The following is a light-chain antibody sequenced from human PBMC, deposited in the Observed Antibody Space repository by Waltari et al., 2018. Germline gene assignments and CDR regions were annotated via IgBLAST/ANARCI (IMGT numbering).Light chain of an antibody. CDR2: WAS. J-gene: IGKJ1*01. V-gene: IGKV4-1*01. CDR3: HQYYATPPDGKT. CDR1: QIVLYSSNNKNY. Sequence: IVMTQSPDSLAVSPGERATINCKSSQIVLYSSNNKNYLACYQQKAGQPPKLLIYWASTRESGVPDRFSGSGSGTDFTLTISSLQAEDVAVYYCHQYYATPPDGKTFGQGTKVEIK.